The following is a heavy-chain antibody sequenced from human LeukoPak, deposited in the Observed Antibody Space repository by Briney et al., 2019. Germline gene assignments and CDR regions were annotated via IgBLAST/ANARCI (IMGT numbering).Heavy chain of an antibody. Sequence: GGSLRLSCAASGFTFSDYYMSWIRQAPGKGLEWVSYISSSGSTIYYADSVKGRFTISRDNAKNSLYLQMNSLRDDDTAVYYCAREPRYSDYGMDYRGQGTLVTVSS. CDR2: ISSSGSTI. J-gene: IGHJ4*02. V-gene: IGHV3-11*04. CDR1: GFTFSDYY. CDR3: AREPRYSDYGMDY. D-gene: IGHD3-16*01.